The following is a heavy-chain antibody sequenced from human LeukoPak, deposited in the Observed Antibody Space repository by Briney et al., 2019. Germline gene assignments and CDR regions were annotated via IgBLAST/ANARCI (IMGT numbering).Heavy chain of an antibody. CDR3: ARGQVEMAMKGDAFDI. J-gene: IGHJ3*02. CDR2: IYHSGST. CDR1: GGSISSSNW. Sequence: NASETPSLTCAVSGGSISSSNWWSWVRQPPGKGLEWIGEIYHSGSTNYNPSLKSRVTISVDKSKNQFSLKLSSVTAADTAVYYCARGQVEMAMKGDAFDIWGQGTMVTVSP. V-gene: IGHV4-4*02. D-gene: IGHD5-24*01.